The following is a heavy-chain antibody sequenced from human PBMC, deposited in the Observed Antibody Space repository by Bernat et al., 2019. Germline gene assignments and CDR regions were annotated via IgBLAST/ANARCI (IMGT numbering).Heavy chain of an antibody. CDR2: ISSSSSYI. V-gene: IGHV3-21*01. CDR3: ARDIWPDFWSGYYPPSNWFDP. CDR1: GFTFSSYS. Sequence: EVQLVESGGGLVKPGGSLRLSCAASGFTFSSYSMNWVRQAPGKGLEWVSSISSSSSYIYYADSVKGRFTSSRDNAKNSLYLQMNSLRAEDTAVYYCARDIWPDFWSGYYPPSNWFDPWGQGTLVTVSS. J-gene: IGHJ5*02. D-gene: IGHD3-3*01.